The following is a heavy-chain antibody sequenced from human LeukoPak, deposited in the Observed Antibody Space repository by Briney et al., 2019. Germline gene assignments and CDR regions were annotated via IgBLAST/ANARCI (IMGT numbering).Heavy chain of an antibody. D-gene: IGHD3-10*01. CDR1: GGSISSSSYY. CDR3: ARRPSGFDP. CDR2: IYYSGST. J-gene: IGHJ5*02. Sequence: PSETLSLTCTVSGGSISSSSYYWAWIRQPPGKGLEWIGSIYYSGSTYYNPSLKSRVTISVDTSKNQFSLKLSSVTAADTAVYYCARRPSGFDPWGQGTLVTVSS. V-gene: IGHV4-39*07.